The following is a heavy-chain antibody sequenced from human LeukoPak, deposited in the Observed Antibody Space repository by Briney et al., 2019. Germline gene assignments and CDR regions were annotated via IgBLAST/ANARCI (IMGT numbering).Heavy chain of an antibody. CDR2: ISFGGDT. CDR1: GYSINRISYY. D-gene: IGHD2-8*01. Sequence: PSESLSLTCTVSGYSINRISYYWAWIRQPPGKGLEWIGSISFGGDTDHNPSLRSRVTITEDMSKNHFSLRLTSVTAADTAVYYCARHANGVFDYWGQGTLVTVSS. J-gene: IGHJ4*02. CDR3: ARHANGVFDY. V-gene: IGHV4-39*01.